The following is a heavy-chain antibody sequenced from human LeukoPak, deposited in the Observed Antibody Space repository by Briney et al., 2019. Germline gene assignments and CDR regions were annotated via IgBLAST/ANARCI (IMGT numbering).Heavy chain of an antibody. Sequence: SETLSLTCILSAGSISTYYWSWIRPPPGKGLEWIGYIYYSGSTNYNPSLKSRVTISVDTSKKQFSLKLSSVTAADTAVYYCARVSVETYDILTGYYFRGWFDPGGQGTLVTVS. CDR3: ARVSVETYDILTGYYFRGWFDP. J-gene: IGHJ5*02. D-gene: IGHD3-9*01. V-gene: IGHV4-59*01. CDR2: IYYSGST. CDR1: AGSISTYY.